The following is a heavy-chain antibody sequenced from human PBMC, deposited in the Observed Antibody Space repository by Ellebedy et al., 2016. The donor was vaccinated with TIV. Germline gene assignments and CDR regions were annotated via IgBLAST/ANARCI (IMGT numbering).Heavy chain of an antibody. CDR2: IWYDGRNK. CDR1: GFTFRIYG. Sequence: GESLKISCAASGFTFRIYGMNWVRQAQGKGLGWVAVIWYDGRNKSYADSVKGRFTISRDNSKNTLYLQMNSLRAEDTAVYYCARDNLEWLVSYYFDYWGQGTLVTVSS. V-gene: IGHV3-33*01. D-gene: IGHD3-3*01. J-gene: IGHJ4*02. CDR3: ARDNLEWLVSYYFDY.